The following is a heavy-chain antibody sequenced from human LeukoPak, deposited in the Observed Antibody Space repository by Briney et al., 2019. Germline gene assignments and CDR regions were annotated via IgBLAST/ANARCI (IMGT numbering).Heavy chain of an antibody. Sequence: SETLSLTCTVSGGSISSSSFHWGWIRQPPGKGLEWIGTIYHSGSPYYNPSLNSRVTISGDTSKNQFSLKLSSVTAADTAVYYCAKDYGDYSLAWGQGTLVTVSS. CDR3: AKDYGDYSLA. CDR2: IYHSGSP. D-gene: IGHD4-17*01. J-gene: IGHJ5*02. CDR1: GGSISSSSFH. V-gene: IGHV4-39*02.